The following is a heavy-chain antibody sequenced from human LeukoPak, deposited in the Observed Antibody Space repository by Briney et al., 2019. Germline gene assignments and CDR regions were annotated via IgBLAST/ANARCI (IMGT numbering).Heavy chain of an antibody. Sequence: GGSLRLSCAASGFTFSSYAMSWVRQAPGKGLEWVSGLSDSGFSTYYADSVKGRFTISRDNSKNTLYLQMNSLRAEDTAVFYCAKSLRAGADAFDYWGQGTLVTVSS. J-gene: IGHJ4*02. CDR1: GFTFSSYA. V-gene: IGHV3-23*01. CDR2: LSDSGFST. CDR3: AKSLRAGADAFDY. D-gene: IGHD6-19*01.